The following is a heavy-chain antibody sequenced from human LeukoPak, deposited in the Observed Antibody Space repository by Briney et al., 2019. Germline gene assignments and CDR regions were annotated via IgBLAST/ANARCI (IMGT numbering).Heavy chain of an antibody. CDR3: ARGTTVVTLAAFDI. V-gene: IGHV3-30-3*01. CDR1: GFTFSSYA. Sequence: PGGSLRLSCAASGFTFSSYAMHWVRQAPGKGLEWVAVISYDGSNKYYADSVKGRFTISRDNSKNTLYLQMNSLRAEDTAVYYCARGTTVVTLAAFDIWGQGTMVTVSS. D-gene: IGHD4-23*01. CDR2: ISYDGSNK. J-gene: IGHJ3*02.